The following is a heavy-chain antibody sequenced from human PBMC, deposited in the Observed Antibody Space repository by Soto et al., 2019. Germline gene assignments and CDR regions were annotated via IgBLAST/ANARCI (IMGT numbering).Heavy chain of an antibody. CDR1: GFTFSSYW. CDR3: ARGYSYGYYDY. CDR2: IKQDGSEK. Sequence: GGSLRLSCAASGFTFSSYWMSWVRQAPGKGLEWVANIKQDGSEKYYVDSVKGRFTISRDNAKNSLYLQMNSLRAEDTAMYYCARGYSYGYYDYWGQGTLVTVYS. J-gene: IGHJ4*02. V-gene: IGHV3-7*03. D-gene: IGHD5-18*01.